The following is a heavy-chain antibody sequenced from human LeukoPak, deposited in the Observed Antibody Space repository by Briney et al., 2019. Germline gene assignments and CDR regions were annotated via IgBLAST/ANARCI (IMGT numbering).Heavy chain of an antibody. CDR1: GFTFTRYW. CDR3: ARSIDY. J-gene: IGHJ4*02. V-gene: IGHV3-7*03. Sequence: GGSLRLSCAASGFTFTRYWMHWVRQAPGKGLEWVASINEDGSEKNSVDSLKGRFTISRDNAKNSLYLQMNSLRAEDTAVYYCARSIDYWGQGTLVTVSS. CDR2: INEDGSEK.